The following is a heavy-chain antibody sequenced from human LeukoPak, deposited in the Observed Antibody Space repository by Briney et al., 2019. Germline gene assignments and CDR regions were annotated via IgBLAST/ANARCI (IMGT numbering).Heavy chain of an antibody. J-gene: IGHJ6*02. CDR3: ARAEGISVPVISYYGMDV. D-gene: IGHD2-2*01. CDR1: GGTFSSYA. Sequence: SVKVSCKASGGTFSSYAISWVRQAPGQGLEWMGRIIPILGIANYAQKFQGRVTITADKSTSTAYMELSSLRSEDTAVYYCARAEGISVPVISYYGMDVWGQGTTVTVSS. V-gene: IGHV1-69*04. CDR2: IIPILGIA.